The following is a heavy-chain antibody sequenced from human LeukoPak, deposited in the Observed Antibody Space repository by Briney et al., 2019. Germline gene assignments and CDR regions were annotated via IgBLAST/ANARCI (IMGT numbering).Heavy chain of an antibody. V-gene: IGHV4-59*01. J-gene: IGHJ6*02. CDR1: GGSISSYY. CDR3: AKDLRDIVVVRMATNYYGMDV. CDR2: IYYSGST. D-gene: IGHD2-2*01. Sequence: PSETLSLTCTVSGGSISSYYWSWIRQPPGKGLEWIGYIYYSGSTNYNPSLKSRVTISVDTSKNQFSLKLSSVTAADTAVYYCAKDLRDIVVVRMATNYYGMDVWGQGTTVTVSS.